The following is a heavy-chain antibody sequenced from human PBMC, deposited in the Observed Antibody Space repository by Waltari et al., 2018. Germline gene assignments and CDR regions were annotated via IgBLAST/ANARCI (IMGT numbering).Heavy chain of an antibody. CDR3: ARVDSATHTSLDY. Sequence: QVQLVQSGAEMKMPGASVKVSCKASGYTFTGYYIHWVRQAPGQGLEWVGWINPNTGGTNCAQKFQGRVTLTRDTSIATASMELTGLRFEDTAIYYCARVDSATHTSLDYWGQGTLLTVSS. CDR2: INPNTGGT. CDR1: GYTFTGYY. V-gene: IGHV1-2*02. J-gene: IGHJ4*01. D-gene: IGHD1-26*01.